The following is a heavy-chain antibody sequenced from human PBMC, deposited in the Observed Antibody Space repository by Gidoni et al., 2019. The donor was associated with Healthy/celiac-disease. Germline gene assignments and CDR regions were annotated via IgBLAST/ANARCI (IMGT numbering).Heavy chain of an antibody. CDR2: IYWDDDK. J-gene: IGHJ6*02. CDR3: AHSATTAYYYGMDV. V-gene: IGHV2-5*02. Sequence: ITLKDSGPTLVKPTQTLTLPCTFPGFSPRPSGVGVGWIRQPPGKALEWLALIYWDDDKRYSPSLKSRLTITKDTSKNQVVLTMTNMDPVDTATYYCAHSATTAYYYGMDVWGQGTTVTVSS. CDR1: GFSPRPSGVG. D-gene: IGHD4-4*01.